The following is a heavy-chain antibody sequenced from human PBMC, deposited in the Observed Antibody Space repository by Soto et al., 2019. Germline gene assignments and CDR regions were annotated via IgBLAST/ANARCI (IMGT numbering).Heavy chain of an antibody. CDR2: IYYSGST. Sequence: SETLSLTCTVSGGSISSSSYYWGWIRQPPGKGLEWIGSIYYSGSTYYNPSLKSRVTISVDTSKNQFSLKLSSVTAADTAVYYCASGINYYGSGSYTRSAFDIWGQGTMVTVSS. J-gene: IGHJ3*02. CDR3: ASGINYYGSGSYTRSAFDI. CDR1: GGSISSSSYY. V-gene: IGHV4-39*01. D-gene: IGHD3-10*01.